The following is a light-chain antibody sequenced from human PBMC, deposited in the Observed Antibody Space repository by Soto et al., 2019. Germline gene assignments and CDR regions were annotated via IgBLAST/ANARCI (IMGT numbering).Light chain of an antibody. Sequence: QSVLTQPASVSGSPGQSITISCTGTSSEVVSYNLVSWYQQHPGKAPKLMIYEGSKRPSGVSNRFSGSKSGNTASLTISGLQAEDEADYYCCSYAGSSSGVFGGGTKLTVL. J-gene: IGLJ3*02. CDR2: EGS. CDR3: CSYAGSSSGV. V-gene: IGLV2-23*01. CDR1: SSEVVSYNL.